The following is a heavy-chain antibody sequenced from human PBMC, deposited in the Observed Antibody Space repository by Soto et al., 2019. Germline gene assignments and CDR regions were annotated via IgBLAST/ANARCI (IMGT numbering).Heavy chain of an antibody. CDR2: ISYDGSNK. CDR3: AKDLTIFGVVIIYYYYGMDV. J-gene: IGHJ6*02. Sequence: QVQLVESGGGVVQPGRSLRLSCAASGFTFSSYGMHWVRQAPGKGLEWVAVISYDGSNKYYADSVKGRFTISRDNSKNTLYLQMNSLRDEDTAVYYCAKDLTIFGVVIIYYYYGMDVWGQGTTVTVSS. V-gene: IGHV3-30*18. D-gene: IGHD3-3*01. CDR1: GFTFSSYG.